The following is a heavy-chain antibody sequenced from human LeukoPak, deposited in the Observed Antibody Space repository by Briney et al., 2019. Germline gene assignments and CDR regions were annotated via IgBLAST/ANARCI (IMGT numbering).Heavy chain of an antibody. CDR2: INPNSGGT. J-gene: IGHJ5*02. CDR3: ARGFIGVMVASGWLDP. D-gene: IGHD3-10*01. Sequence: ASVKVSCKASGYTFTGYYMHWVRQAPGQGLEWMGWINPNSGGTNYAQKFQGRVTMTRDTSISTAYMELSRLRSDDTAVYYCARGFIGVMVASGWLDPWGQGTLVTVSS. V-gene: IGHV1-2*02. CDR1: GYTFTGYY.